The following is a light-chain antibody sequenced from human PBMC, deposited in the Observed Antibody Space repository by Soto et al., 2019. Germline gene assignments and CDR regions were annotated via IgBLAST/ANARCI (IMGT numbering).Light chain of an antibody. CDR1: TSNIGSNY. CDR2: RNK. J-gene: IGLJ1*01. V-gene: IGLV1-47*01. CDR3: ATWDDSLNGFYV. Sequence: QSVLTQPPSASGTPGQGVTISCSGSTSNIGSNYVYWYQQLTGTHPIHRIYRNKPRPSGVPDRFSGSKSCTSASLAISGLRSDDEADYFCATWDDSLNGFYVFGTGTKVTVL.